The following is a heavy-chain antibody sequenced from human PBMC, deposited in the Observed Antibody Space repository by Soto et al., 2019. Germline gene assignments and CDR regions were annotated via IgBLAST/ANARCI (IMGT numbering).Heavy chain of an antibody. Sequence: ESGGGVVQPGRSLRLSCAASGFTFSLYTMHWVRQAPGKGLEWVALISYDGSNKYYADSVKGRFTISRDNSKNTLYLQMNSLITEDTAVYYCARAFLPSGWNNIYAFDIWGQGTMVTASP. V-gene: IGHV3-30-3*01. D-gene: IGHD6-19*01. CDR1: GFTFSLYT. CDR2: ISYDGSNK. CDR3: ARAFLPSGWNNIYAFDI. J-gene: IGHJ3*02.